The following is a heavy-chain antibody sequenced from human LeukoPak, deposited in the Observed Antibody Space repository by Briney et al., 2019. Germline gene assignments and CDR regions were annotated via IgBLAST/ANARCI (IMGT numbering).Heavy chain of an antibody. V-gene: IGHV4-4*07. Sequence: PSETLSLTCIVSGDSFSSYQWSWVRQPAGKGLEWIGRISASGTTNSNPALKTRVTMSVDSSKKQFSLKLSSVTAADTAVYYCARVGVHSSSRARDYWGQGTLVTVSS. CDR1: GDSFSSYQ. J-gene: IGHJ4*02. CDR3: ARVGVHSSSRARDY. D-gene: IGHD6-13*01. CDR2: ISASGTT.